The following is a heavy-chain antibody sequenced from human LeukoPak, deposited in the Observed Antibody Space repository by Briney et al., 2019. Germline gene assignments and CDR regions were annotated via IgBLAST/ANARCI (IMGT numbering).Heavy chain of an antibody. Sequence: GGSLRLSCAASGFTFSSYAMSWVRQAPGKGLEWVSAISGSGGSTYYTDSVKGRFTISRDNSKNTLYLQMNSLSAEDTAVYYCAKGLGSGSFLFDYWGQGTLVTVSS. D-gene: IGHD3-10*02. CDR1: GFTFSSYA. V-gene: IGHV3-23*01. J-gene: IGHJ4*02. CDR3: AKGLGSGSFLFDY. CDR2: ISGSGGST.